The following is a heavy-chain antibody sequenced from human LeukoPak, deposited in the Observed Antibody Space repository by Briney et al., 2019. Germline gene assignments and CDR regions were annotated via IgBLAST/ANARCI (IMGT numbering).Heavy chain of an antibody. D-gene: IGHD5-24*01. J-gene: IGHJ4*02. CDR2: ISASVGAT. Sequence: GGSLRLSCAASGFTFTNYAMSWVRQPPGKGLEWVLGISASVGATYYAASVQGRFTISRDNYKNTVYLQMNSLRAEDTAVYYCAKKRSGYNYESVDYWGQGTLVTVSS. CDR3: AKKRSGYNYESVDY. V-gene: IGHV3-23*01. CDR1: GFTFTNYA.